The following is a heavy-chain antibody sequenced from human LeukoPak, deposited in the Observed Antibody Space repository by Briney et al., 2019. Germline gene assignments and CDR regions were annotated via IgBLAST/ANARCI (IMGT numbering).Heavy chain of an antibody. D-gene: IGHD3-16*01. V-gene: IGHV3-30*04. Sequence: GGSLRLSCAASGFTFSSYAMHWVRQAPGKGLEWVAVISYDGSNKYYADSVKGRFTISRDNSKNTLYLQMNSLRAEDTAVYYCAKEMNWGQNGASFDYWGQGTLVTVSS. CDR2: ISYDGSNK. CDR1: GFTFSSYA. J-gene: IGHJ4*02. CDR3: AKEMNWGQNGASFDY.